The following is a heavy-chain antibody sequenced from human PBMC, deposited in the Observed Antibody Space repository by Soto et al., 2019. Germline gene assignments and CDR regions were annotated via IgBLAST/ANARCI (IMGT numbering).Heavy chain of an antibody. CDR3: ARQGYYDTFHGFGI. V-gene: IGHV3-48*02. CDR2: ISSSSSTI. J-gene: IGHJ3*02. Sequence: PAGSPKISCASSGFTLKSSRITWALQEQGKGLEWVSYISSSSSTIYYADFVKGRFTISRDNAKNSPYLQMNSLRDEDTVVYYSARQGYYDTFHGFGIWGEGTTVTV. D-gene: IGHD3-22*01. CDR1: GFTLKSSR.